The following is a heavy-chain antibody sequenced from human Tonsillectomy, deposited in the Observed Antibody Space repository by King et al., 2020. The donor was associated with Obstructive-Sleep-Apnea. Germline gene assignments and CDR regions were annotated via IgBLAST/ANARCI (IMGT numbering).Heavy chain of an antibody. CDR2: LSYDGSNK. V-gene: IGHV3-30*04. Sequence: QLVQSGGGVVQPGRSLRLPCSASGFTFSSYAMQWVPQAPGTGLGGVAVLSYDGSNKYYADSVKGRLTISRDNSKNTLYLQMNSLRAEDTAVYYCARDLGELQYYYYGMDVWGQGTTVTVSS. J-gene: IGHJ6*02. CDR1: GFTFSSYA. CDR3: ARDLGELQYYYYGMDV. D-gene: IGHD1-26*01.